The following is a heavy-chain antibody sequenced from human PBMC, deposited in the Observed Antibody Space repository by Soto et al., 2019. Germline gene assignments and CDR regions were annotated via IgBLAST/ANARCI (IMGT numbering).Heavy chain of an antibody. D-gene: IGHD6-19*01. CDR2: ISYDGSNK. Sequence: GGSLRLSCAASGFTFSSYGMHWVRQAPGKGLEWVAVISYDGSNKYYADSVKGRFTISRDNSKNTLYLQMNSLRAEDTAVYYCAKDPGGIAVADDYYYGMDVWGQGTTLTVSS. J-gene: IGHJ6*02. CDR3: AKDPGGIAVADDYYYGMDV. CDR1: GFTFSSYG. V-gene: IGHV3-30*18.